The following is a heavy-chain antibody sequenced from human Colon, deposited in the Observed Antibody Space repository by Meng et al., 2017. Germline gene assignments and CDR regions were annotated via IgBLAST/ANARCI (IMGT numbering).Heavy chain of an antibody. CDR2: IFTSGST. Sequence: SETLSLTCNVSGGSISSYHWSWIRQPAGKGLEWIGRIFTSGSTTYNPSLKSRVSVSVDWSKNQFSLTVTSVTAADTAVYYCARVARYDSSGFFFNYWGQGTLVTVSS. CDR3: ARVARYDSSGFFFNY. J-gene: IGHJ4*02. V-gene: IGHV4-4*07. CDR1: GGSISSYH. D-gene: IGHD3-22*01.